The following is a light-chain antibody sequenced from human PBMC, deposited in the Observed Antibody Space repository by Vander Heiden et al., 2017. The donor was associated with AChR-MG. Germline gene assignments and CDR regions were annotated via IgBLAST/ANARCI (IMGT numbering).Light chain of an antibody. Sequence: EIVLTQSPGTLSLSPGERATISCRASQSVSSSYLAWYQQKPGQAPRLLIYGASSRATGIPDRFSGSGSGTDFTLTISRLEPEDFAVYYCQQYGSSLSLTFGGGTKVEIK. CDR3: QQYGSSLSLT. V-gene: IGKV3-20*01. J-gene: IGKJ4*01. CDR2: GAS. CDR1: QSVSSSY.